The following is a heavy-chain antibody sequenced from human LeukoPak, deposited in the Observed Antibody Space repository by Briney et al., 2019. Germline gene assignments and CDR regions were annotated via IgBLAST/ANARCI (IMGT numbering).Heavy chain of an antibody. D-gene: IGHD1-26*01. CDR3: ARDRGAYFDY. V-gene: IGHV4-39*07. Sequence: SETLSLTCTVSGGSISSSSYYWGWIRQPPGKGLEWIGSIYYSGSTYYNPSLKSRVTISVDTSKNQFSLKLSSVTAADTAVYYCARDRGAYFDYWGQGTLVTVSS. J-gene: IGHJ4*02. CDR1: GGSISSSSYY. CDR2: IYYSGST.